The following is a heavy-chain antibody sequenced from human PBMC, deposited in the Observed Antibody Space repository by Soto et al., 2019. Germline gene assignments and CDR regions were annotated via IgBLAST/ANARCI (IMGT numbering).Heavy chain of an antibody. CDR3: ARATVVNSYYYYGMDV. D-gene: IGHD4-17*01. V-gene: IGHV4-61*01. J-gene: IGHJ6*02. Sequence: PSETLSLTCTVSGGSVSSGSYYWSWIRQPPGKGLEWIGYIYYSGSTNYNPSLKSRVTISVDTSKNQFSLKLSSVTAADTAVYYCARATVVNSYYYYGMDVWGQGTTVTVSS. CDR1: GGSVSSGSYY. CDR2: IYYSGST.